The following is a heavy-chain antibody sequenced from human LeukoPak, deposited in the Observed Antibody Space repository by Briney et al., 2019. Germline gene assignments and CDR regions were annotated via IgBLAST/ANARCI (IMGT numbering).Heavy chain of an antibody. CDR2: ISDNEGST. J-gene: IGHJ4*02. CDR3: ARHDSFIPY. Sequence: PGGSLRLSCAASGFTFINYAMSWVRQAPGKGLEWVSGISDNEGSTYYTASVKGRFTISRDNTKNTVYLQMNNLRPDDTAVYFCARHDSFIPYWGQGTLVTVSS. V-gene: IGHV3-23*01. CDR1: GFTFINYA. D-gene: IGHD5-18*01.